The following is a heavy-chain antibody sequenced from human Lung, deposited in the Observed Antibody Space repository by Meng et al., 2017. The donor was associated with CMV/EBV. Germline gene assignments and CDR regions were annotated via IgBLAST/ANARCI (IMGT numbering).Heavy chain of an antibody. V-gene: IGHV3-7*04. D-gene: IGHD1-14*01. CDR1: GFTFRNYW. CDR2: INQDGSEK. J-gene: IGHJ5*02. CDR3: VRGSGREWFDP. Sequence: GEXXKISCAASGFTFRNYWMSWVRQAPGKGLEWVANINQDGSEKHYMDSVKGQFTISRDNAKNALYLELNSLRAEDTALYFCVRGSGREWFDPWGQGTLVTVSS.